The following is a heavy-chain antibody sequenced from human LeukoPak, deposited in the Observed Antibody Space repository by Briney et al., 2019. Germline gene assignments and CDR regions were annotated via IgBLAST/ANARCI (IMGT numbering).Heavy chain of an antibody. V-gene: IGHV3-30-3*01. CDR2: ISYDGYDK. D-gene: IGHD3-10*01. Sequence: PGGSLRLSCAASGFTSNDYAMYWVRQAPGKGLEWVTLISYDGYDKSYADSVRGRFTISRDNSKNTLYLQMNSLRAEDTAVYYCARDNAGKTGRYYYGSGSSGIDYWGQGTLVTVSS. J-gene: IGHJ4*02. CDR1: GFTSNDYA. CDR3: ARDNAGKTGRYYYGSGSSGIDY.